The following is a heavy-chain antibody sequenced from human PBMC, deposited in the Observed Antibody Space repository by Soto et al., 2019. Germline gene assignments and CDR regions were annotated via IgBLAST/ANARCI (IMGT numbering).Heavy chain of an antibody. D-gene: IGHD3-9*01. CDR2: INAGNGNT. CDR1: GYTFTSYA. CDR3: ARDYYDILTGYTWFDP. Sequence: ASVKVSCKASGYTFTSYAMHWVRQAPGQRLEWMGWINAGNGNTKYSQKFQGRVTITRDTSASTAYMELSSLRSEDTAVYYCARDYYDILTGYTWFDPWGQGTLVTVS. J-gene: IGHJ5*02. V-gene: IGHV1-3*01.